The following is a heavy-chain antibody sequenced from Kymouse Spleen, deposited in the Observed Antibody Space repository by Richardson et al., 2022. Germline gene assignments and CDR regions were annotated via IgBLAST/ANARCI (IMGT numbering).Heavy chain of an antibody. J-gene: IGHJ4*02. V-gene: IGHV4-61*01. D-gene: IGHD1-26*01. Sequence: QVQLQESGPGLVKPSETLSLTCTVSGGSVSSGSYYWSWIRQPPGKGLEWIGYIYYSGSTNYNPSLKSRVTISVDTSKNQFSLKLSSVTAADTAVYYCARLGGAREDYWGQGTLVTVSS. CDR2: IYYSGST. CDR1: GGSVSSGSYY. CDR3: ARLGGAREDY.